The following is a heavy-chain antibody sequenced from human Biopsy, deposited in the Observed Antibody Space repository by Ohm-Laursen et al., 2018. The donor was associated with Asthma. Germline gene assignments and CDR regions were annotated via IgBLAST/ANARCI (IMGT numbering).Heavy chain of an antibody. J-gene: IGHJ6*02. CDR3: ARAVDYSHYYGIDV. D-gene: IGHD3-10*01. Sequence: ASVKVSCKTSGYTFNSAGITWVRQAPGQGLEWMGWISVDNGNTKVAQKLQDRVTMITDTSTSTAYMELRSLRSDDTAVYFCARAVDYSHYYGIDVWGPGTTVTVS. CDR2: ISVDNGNT. CDR1: GYTFNSAG. V-gene: IGHV1-18*01.